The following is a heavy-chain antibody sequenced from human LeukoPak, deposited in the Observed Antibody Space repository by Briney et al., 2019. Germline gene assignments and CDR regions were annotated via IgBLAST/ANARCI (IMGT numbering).Heavy chain of an antibody. CDR2: ISYDGSNK. D-gene: IGHD2-15*01. CDR1: GFTFSSYG. V-gene: IGHV3-30*18. J-gene: IGHJ6*02. Sequence: QSGGSLRLSCAASGFTFSSYGMHWVRQAPGKGLEWVAVISYDGSNKYYADSVKGRFTISRDNSKNTLYLQMNSLRAEDTAVYYCAKDFSGGSCYSSPACSHYYYGMDVWGQGTTVTVSS. CDR3: AKDFSGGSCYSSPACSHYYYGMDV.